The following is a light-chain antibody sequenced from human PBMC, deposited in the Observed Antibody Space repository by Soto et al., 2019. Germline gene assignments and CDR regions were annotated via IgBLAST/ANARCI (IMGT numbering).Light chain of an antibody. J-gene: IGKJ4*01. CDR2: GAS. CDR3: PQYHDWLRLT. CDR1: QGVNIY. Sequence: EIVMTQSPATLSVSPGERATLSCRASQGVNIYLAWYQQKPGQAPRLLVYGASSRVTGVPARFSGSGSGTEFNLTISSLQSDDFAVYSYPQYHDWLRLTFGGGTKVEIK. V-gene: IGKV3D-15*01.